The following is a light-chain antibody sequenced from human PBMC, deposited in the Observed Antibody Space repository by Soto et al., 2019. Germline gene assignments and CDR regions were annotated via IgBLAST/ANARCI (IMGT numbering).Light chain of an antibody. CDR2: WAS. V-gene: IGKV4-1*01. J-gene: IGKJ2*01. CDR3: VQYYGAPPYS. Sequence: DIVMTQSPDSLAVSLGERATINCKSSQSVLYSTNNMNYLAWYQQKPGQPPKLLIYWASTRESGVPDRFSGSGSGADFTLTISRLQAEDVAVYYCVQYYGAPPYSFGQGTKLEIK. CDR1: QSVLYSTNNMNY.